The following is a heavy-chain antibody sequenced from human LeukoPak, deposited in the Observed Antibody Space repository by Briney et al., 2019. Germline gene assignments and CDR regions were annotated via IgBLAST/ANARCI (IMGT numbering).Heavy chain of an antibody. V-gene: IGHV3-33*01. CDR1: GFTFGSYG. CDR3: ARYRDGYNYDY. Sequence: GGSLRLSCAASGFTFGSYGMHWVRQAPGKGLEWVAVVWFDGSNKYYADSVKGRFTISRDNSKNTLYLQMNSLRAEDTAVYYCARYRDGYNYDYWGQGTLVTVSS. D-gene: IGHD5-24*01. J-gene: IGHJ4*02. CDR2: VWFDGSNK.